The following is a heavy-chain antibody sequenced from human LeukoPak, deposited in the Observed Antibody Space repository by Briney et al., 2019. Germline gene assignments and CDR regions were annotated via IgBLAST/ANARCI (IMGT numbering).Heavy chain of an antibody. CDR1: GYTFTSYY. CDR3: ARDNSVGDNAWWFDP. D-gene: IGHD1-26*01. CDR2: INPTGGST. V-gene: IGHV1-46*01. Sequence: ASVKVSCKASGYTFTSYYMHWVRQAPGQGLEWMGLINPTGGSTGYAQKFQGRVTMTRDTSTSTEYMELSSLRSEDTAIYYCARDNSVGDNAWWFDPWGQGTLVTVSS. J-gene: IGHJ5*02.